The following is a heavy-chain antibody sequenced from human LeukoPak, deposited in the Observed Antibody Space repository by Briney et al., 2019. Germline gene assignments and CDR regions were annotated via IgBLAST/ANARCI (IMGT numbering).Heavy chain of an antibody. D-gene: IGHD5-18*01. Sequence: PSETLSLTCTVSGGSISSYYWSWIRQPAGKGLEWIGRIYTSGSTNYNPSLESRVTISVDTSKNQISLKLSSVTAADTTVYYCARAPERWYSYGSYTYYYMDVWGKGTTVTVSS. CDR1: GGSISSYY. CDR2: IYTSGST. CDR3: ARAPERWYSYGSYTYYYMDV. J-gene: IGHJ6*03. V-gene: IGHV4-4*07.